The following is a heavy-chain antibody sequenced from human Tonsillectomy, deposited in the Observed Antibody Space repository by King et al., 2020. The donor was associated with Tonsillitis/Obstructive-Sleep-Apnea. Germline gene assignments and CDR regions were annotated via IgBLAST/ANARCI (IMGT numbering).Heavy chain of an antibody. CDR3: ARLPAYDFLSGYAYIDAFDI. V-gene: IGHV4-39*01. D-gene: IGHD3-3*01. J-gene: IGHJ3*02. CDR2: IYYSGST. Sequence: QLQESGPGLVKPSETLSLTCTVSGGSISSSSYYWGWIRQPPGKGLEWIGSIYYSGSTYYNPSLKSRVTISVDTSKNQFSLKLSFVTAADTAVYYCARLPAYDFLSGYAYIDAFDIWGEGTMVTVSS. CDR1: GGSISSSSYY.